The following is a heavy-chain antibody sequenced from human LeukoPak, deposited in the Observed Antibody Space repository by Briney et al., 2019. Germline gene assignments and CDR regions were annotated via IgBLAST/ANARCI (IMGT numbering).Heavy chain of an antibody. CDR1: GFTFRNYW. J-gene: IGHJ5*01. Sequence: GESLRLTCETSGFTFRNYWMSWLRQAPGKGLVWVARIKNDGSSASYAESVKGRFITSRDNAKSTLFLQMNSLGVDDTAVYYCAKSDWFDPCGRGILVTVSS. V-gene: IGHV3-74*01. CDR3: AKSDWFDP. CDR2: IKNDGSSA.